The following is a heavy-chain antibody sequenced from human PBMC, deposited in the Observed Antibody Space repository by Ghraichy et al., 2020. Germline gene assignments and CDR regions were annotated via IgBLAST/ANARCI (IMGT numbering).Heavy chain of an antibody. CDR1: GFTFSDYY. Sequence: GVLRLSCAASGFTFSDYYMSWIRQAPGKGLEWVSYISGSGSTIYYADSVKGRFTISRDNAKNSMYLQMNSLRAEDTAVYSCARARRYCSSTSCYKLAHYGMDVWGQGTTVTVSS. J-gene: IGHJ6*02. CDR2: ISGSGSTI. V-gene: IGHV3-11*01. CDR3: ARARRYCSSTSCYKLAHYGMDV. D-gene: IGHD2-2*02.